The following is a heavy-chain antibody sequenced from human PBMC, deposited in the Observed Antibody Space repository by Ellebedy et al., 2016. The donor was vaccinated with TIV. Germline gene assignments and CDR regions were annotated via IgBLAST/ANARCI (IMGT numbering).Heavy chain of an antibody. V-gene: IGHV1-8*01. Sequence: AASVKVSCKASGYTFTSYDINWVRQATGQGLEWMGWMNPNSGNTGYAQKFQGRVTMTRNTSISTAYMELSSLRSEDTAVYYCARVGLQYRLVIFPDAFDIWGQGTMVTVSS. D-gene: IGHD3-9*01. CDR2: MNPNSGNT. CDR1: GYTFTSYD. J-gene: IGHJ3*02. CDR3: ARVGLQYRLVIFPDAFDI.